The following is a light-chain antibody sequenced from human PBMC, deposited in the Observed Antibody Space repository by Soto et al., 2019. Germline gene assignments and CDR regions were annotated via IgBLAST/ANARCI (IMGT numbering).Light chain of an antibody. Sequence: IQMTQAPSSVSASVGDRITITYRASQSITTYLNLYQQKQGQAPKLLIYAASSLQSGVPSRFSGSGSGTDFTLTISSLQPEDFATYYCQQSYSTWYTFGQGTKLEIK. J-gene: IGKJ2*01. CDR2: AAS. V-gene: IGKV1-39*01. CDR3: QQSYSTWYT. CDR1: QSITTY.